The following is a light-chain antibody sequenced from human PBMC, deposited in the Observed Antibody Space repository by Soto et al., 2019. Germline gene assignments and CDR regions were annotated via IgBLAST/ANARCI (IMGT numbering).Light chain of an antibody. Sequence: QSALTQPPSASGSPGQSVTISCTGTSSDVGGYYYVSWYQQHPGKAPKLMIYEVTIRPSGVSDRFSGSKSGNTASLPVSGLQAEDEADYYCSSYTGGNPSYVFGTGTKVTVL. CDR2: EVT. CDR3: SSYTGGNPSYV. J-gene: IGLJ1*01. CDR1: SSDVGGYYY. V-gene: IGLV2-8*01.